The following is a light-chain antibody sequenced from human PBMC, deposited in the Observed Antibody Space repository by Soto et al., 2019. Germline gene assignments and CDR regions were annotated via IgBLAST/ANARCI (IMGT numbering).Light chain of an antibody. J-gene: IGLJ1*01. CDR3: SSYTSNNNYV. CDR2: GVT. V-gene: IGLV2-14*01. Sequence: QSALTQPASVSGSPGQSITISCTETSSDVGAYNYVSWYQQLPGTAPKLMVYGVTIRPSGVSNRFSGSKSGNTASLTISGLQAEDEADYYCSSYTSNNNYVVGTGTKITV. CDR1: SSDVGAYNY.